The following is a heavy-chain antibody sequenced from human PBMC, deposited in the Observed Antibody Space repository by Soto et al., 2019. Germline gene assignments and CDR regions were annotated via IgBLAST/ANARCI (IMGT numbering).Heavy chain of an antibody. CDR1: GGSISSGGYY. CDR2: IYYSGST. Sequence: QVQLQESGPGLVKPSQTLSLTCTVSGGSISSGGYYWSWIRQHPGKGLEWIGYIYYSGSTYYNPCLKGRVTISVATSNNQFSLKLSSVTAADTAVYYCARNRGRYCYGYEYYYYYGMDVWGQGTTVTVSS. V-gene: IGHV4-31*03. J-gene: IGHJ6*02. D-gene: IGHD5-18*01. CDR3: ARNRGRYCYGYEYYYYYGMDV.